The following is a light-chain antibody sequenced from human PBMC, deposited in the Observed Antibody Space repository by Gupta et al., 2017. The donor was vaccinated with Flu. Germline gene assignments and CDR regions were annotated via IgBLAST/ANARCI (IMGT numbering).Light chain of an antibody. CDR2: EVN. CDR3: SSFAVNTYV. Sequence: QSALTQPPSASGSPGQSVTISCTGTSRDVGGYDYVSWYQHHPGKAPKVMIYEVNKRPSGVPDRFSGSKSGNSASLTVSGLQAEDEADYYCSSFAVNTYVFGTGTKVTVL. J-gene: IGLJ1*01. V-gene: IGLV2-8*01. CDR1: SRDVGGYDY.